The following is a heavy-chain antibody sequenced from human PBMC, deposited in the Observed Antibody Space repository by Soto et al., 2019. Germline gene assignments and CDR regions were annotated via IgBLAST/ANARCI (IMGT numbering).Heavy chain of an antibody. CDR2: INHSGIT. D-gene: IGHD1-1*01. Sequence: SETLSLTCTVSGGTFSGYFWTWIRQPPGKGLEWLAEINHSGITNYNPSVESRVSMSVDTSKNQFSLRLYAVTAADTAVYYCVRGPYNYNSRYFDYWGQGTLVTVSS. CDR3: VRGPYNYNSRYFDY. V-gene: IGHV4-34*01. J-gene: IGHJ4*02. CDR1: GGTFSGYF.